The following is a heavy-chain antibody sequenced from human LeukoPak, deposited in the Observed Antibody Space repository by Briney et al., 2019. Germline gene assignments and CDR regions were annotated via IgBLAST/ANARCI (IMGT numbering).Heavy chain of an antibody. CDR3: AHTHTSGYYFDY. D-gene: IGHD6-19*01. Sequence: GGSLRLSCAASGFTFSYAGIHWVRQAPGKGPEWVAVISYDGSNKCYADSVKGRFTISRDNSKNTLYLQMNSLRAEDTAVYYCAHTHTSGYYFDYWGQGTLVTVSS. CDR1: GFTFSYAG. CDR2: ISYDGSNK. J-gene: IGHJ4*02. V-gene: IGHV3-30*03.